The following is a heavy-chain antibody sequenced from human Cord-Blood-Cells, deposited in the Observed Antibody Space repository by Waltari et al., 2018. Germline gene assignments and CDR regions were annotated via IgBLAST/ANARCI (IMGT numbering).Heavy chain of an antibody. J-gene: IGHJ6*02. D-gene: IGHD2-2*01. CDR3: ARGGGYCSSTSCFVKSYYDYGVDV. CDR2: INHSGGA. CDR1: GGSFSGYY. V-gene: IGHV4-34*01. Sequence: QVQLQQWGAGLLKPSETLSLTCAVYGGSFSGYYWSWIRQPPGKGLAWIGEINHSGGANYNPALKGRVTVSVGTSKTQFSLKVRSVTAADTAVYYCARGGGYCSSTSCFVKSYYDYGVDVWGQGTTVTVSS.